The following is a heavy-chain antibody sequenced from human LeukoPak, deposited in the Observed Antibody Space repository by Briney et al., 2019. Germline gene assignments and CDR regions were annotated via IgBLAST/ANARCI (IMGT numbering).Heavy chain of an antibody. D-gene: IGHD4-17*01. CDR3: ARGYYGDPSQVYYFDY. J-gene: IGHJ4*02. CDR1: GFTVSNNY. V-gene: IGHV3-66*01. CDR2: IYSGGTT. Sequence: GGSLRLSCAASGFTVSNNYLHWVRQAPGKGLEWVSVIYSGGTTYYANSVKGRFTISRDNAKNSLYLQMNSLRAEDTAVYYCARGYYGDPSQVYYFDYWGQGTLVTVSS.